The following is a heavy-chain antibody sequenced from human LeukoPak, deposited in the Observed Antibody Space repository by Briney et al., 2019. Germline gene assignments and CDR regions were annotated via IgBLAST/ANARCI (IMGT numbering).Heavy chain of an antibody. CDR2: INPSGGST. D-gene: IGHD2-2*01. J-gene: IGHJ4*02. CDR3: ASWGCSDTNCYWGYFDN. CDR1: GYTFTSYY. Sequence: ASVKVSCKASGYTFTSYYMHWVRQAPGQGLEWMGIINPSGGSTSYAQKFQGRVTMTRDTSTSTAYMELRSLRSDDTAVYYCASWGCSDTNCYWGYFDNWGQGTLVTVSS. V-gene: IGHV1-46*01.